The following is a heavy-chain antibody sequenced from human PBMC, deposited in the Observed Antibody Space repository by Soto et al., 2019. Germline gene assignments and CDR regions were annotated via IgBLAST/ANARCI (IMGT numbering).Heavy chain of an antibody. Sequence: SVKVSCKASGGTFSSYAISWVRQAPGQGLEWMGGIIPIFGTANYAQKFQGRVTITADESTSTAYVELSSLRSEDTAVYYCARDGVLVPAADYYYYGMDVWGQGTTVTVSS. D-gene: IGHD2-2*01. V-gene: IGHV1-69*13. CDR2: IIPIFGTA. CDR1: GGTFSSYA. J-gene: IGHJ6*02. CDR3: ARDGVLVPAADYYYYGMDV.